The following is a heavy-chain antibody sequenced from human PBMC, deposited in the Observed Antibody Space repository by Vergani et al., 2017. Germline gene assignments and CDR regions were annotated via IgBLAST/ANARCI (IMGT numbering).Heavy chain of an antibody. CDR2: ISGSGGST. Sequence: EVQLLESGGDLVQPGGSLRLSCAASGFTFNHYAMNWVRQAPGKGLAWVSGISGSGGSTYYAGSVKGRFTISRDSSKNTLYLQMNSLSAGDTAVYYCAKANPRNSGYDYLYYYHAIDVWGQGTTVTVSS. D-gene: IGHD5-12*01. CDR3: AKANPRNSGYDYLYYYHAIDV. J-gene: IGHJ6*02. CDR1: GFTFNHYA. V-gene: IGHV3-23*01.